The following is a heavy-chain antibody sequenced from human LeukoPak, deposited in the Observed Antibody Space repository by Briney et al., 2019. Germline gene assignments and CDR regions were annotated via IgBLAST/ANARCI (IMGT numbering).Heavy chain of an antibody. CDR3: ARAVVTGDDAFDI. CDR1: GGSFSGYY. V-gene: IGHV4-34*01. Sequence: SETLSLTCAVYGGSFSGYYWSWIRQPPGKGLEWIGEINHSGSTNYNPSLKSRVTISVDTSKNQFSLKLSSVTAADTAVYYCARAVVTGDDAFDIWGQGTMVTVSS. D-gene: IGHD4-23*01. CDR2: INHSGST. J-gene: IGHJ3*02.